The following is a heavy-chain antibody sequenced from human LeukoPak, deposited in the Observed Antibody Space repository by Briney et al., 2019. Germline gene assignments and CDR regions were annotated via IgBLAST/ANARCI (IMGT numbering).Heavy chain of an antibody. CDR1: GFTFSSYT. Sequence: GGSLRLSCAASGFTFSSYTMNWVRQAPGKGLEWVSSISPSGHSTWSADSVKGRFTISRDNAKNSLYLQMNSLRAEDTAIYYCERDFVGESGAGGPWGQGTLITVSS. CDR2: ISPSGHST. D-gene: IGHD3-10*01. V-gene: IGHV3-21*01. J-gene: IGHJ5*02. CDR3: ERDFVGESGAGGP.